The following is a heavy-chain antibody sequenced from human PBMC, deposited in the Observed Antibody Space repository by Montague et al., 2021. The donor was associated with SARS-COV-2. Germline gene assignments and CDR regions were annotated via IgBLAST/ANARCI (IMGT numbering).Heavy chain of an antibody. CDR3: ARAKCGDNSRGFLVDY. CDR2: IYYSGST. J-gene: IGHJ4*02. Sequence: SETLSLTCTVSGASISSYHWSWIRQPPGQGLEWIGYIYYSGSTNYNPSLKSRVTISVDTSKSQFSLKLSSVTAADTAVYYCARAKCGDNSRGFLVDYWGQGTLVTVSS. CDR1: GASISSYH. V-gene: IGHV4-59*01. D-gene: IGHD4-23*01.